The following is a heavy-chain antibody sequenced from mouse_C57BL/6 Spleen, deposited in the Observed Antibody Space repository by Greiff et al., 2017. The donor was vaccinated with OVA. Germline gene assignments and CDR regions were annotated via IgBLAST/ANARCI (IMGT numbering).Heavy chain of an antibody. CDR3: ARIYDGYYNAMDY. CDR2: IDPSDSYT. CDR1: GYTFTSYW. V-gene: IGHV1-50*01. Sequence: VQLQQSGAELVKPGASVKLSCKASGYTFTSYWMQWVKQRPGQGLEWIGEIDPSDSYTNYNQKFKGKATLTVDTSSSTAYMQLSSLTSEDSAVYYCARIYDGYYNAMDYWGQGTSVTVSS. J-gene: IGHJ4*01. D-gene: IGHD2-3*01.